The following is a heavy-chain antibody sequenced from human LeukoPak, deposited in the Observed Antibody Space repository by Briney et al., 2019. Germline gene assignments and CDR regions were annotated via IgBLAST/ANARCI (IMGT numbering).Heavy chain of an antibody. Sequence: ASVKVSCKASGYTFTSYYMHWVRQAPGQGLEWMGIINPSGGSTRYAQKFQGRVTMTRDTSTSTVYMELSSLRSEDTVVYYCARDWTGSTTTVVTGLGYWGQGTLVTVSS. D-gene: IGHD4-23*01. CDR2: INPSGGST. V-gene: IGHV1-46*01. CDR3: ARDWTGSTTTVVTGLGY. CDR1: GYTFTSYY. J-gene: IGHJ4*02.